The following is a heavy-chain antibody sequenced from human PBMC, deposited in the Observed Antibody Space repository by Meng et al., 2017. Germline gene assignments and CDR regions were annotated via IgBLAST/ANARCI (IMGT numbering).Heavy chain of an antibody. CDR1: GYTFTSYA. V-gene: IGHV1-3*01. CDR2: INAGNGNT. D-gene: IGHD5-12*01. CDR3: ARDRIVATTLGRGYYFDY. Sequence: VQVVQSGAEVKKPGASVKVSCKASGYTFTSYAMHWVRQDPGQRLEWMGWINAGNGNTKYSQKFQGRVTITRDTSASTAYMELSSLRSEDTAVYYCARDRIVATTLGRGYYFDYWGQGTLVTVSS. J-gene: IGHJ4*02.